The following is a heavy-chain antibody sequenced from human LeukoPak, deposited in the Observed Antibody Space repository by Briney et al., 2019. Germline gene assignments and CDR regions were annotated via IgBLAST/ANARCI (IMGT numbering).Heavy chain of an antibody. J-gene: IGHJ4*02. CDR3: ARDRGWRTSGYYLYHFDY. Sequence: GGSLRLSCAASGFTFSSYWMNWARQAPGKGLEWVASINHNGNVNYYVDSVKGRFTISRDNAKNSLYLEMSSLRVEDTAVYYCARDRGWRTSGYYLYHFDYWGQGTLVTFAS. V-gene: IGHV3-7*01. CDR2: INHNGNVN. CDR1: GFTFSSYW. D-gene: IGHD3-22*01.